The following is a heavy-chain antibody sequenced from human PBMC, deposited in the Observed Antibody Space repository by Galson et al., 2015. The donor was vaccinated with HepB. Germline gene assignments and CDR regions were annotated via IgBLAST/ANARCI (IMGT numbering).Heavy chain of an antibody. CDR3: AKLVGANRFDY. CDR2: IYSGGST. CDR1: GFTVSSNY. J-gene: IGHJ4*02. D-gene: IGHD1-26*01. V-gene: IGHV3-53*04. Sequence: SLRLSCAASGFTVSSNYMSWVRQAPGKGLEWVSVIYSGGSTYYADSVKGRFTISRHNSKNTLYLRMNSLRAEDTAVYYCAKLVGANRFDYWGQGTLVTVS.